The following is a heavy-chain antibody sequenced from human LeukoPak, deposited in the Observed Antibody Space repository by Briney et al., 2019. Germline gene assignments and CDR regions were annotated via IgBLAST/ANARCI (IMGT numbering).Heavy chain of an antibody. CDR2: IYLRGST. J-gene: IGHJ6*04. Sequence: SGALCLSCAASGFSISSGSYWGWIRRPPGKGLEWIVSIYLRGSTYYNPSLKSRVTISVDTSKNQFSLKLSSVTAADTAVYYCTQGMDVWGKGTTVTVSS. V-gene: IGHV4-38-2*01. CDR1: GFSISSGSY. CDR3: TQGMDV.